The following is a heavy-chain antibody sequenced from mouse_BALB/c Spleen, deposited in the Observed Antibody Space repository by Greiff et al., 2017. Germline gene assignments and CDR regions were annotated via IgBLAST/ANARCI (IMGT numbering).Heavy chain of an antibody. CDR3: ASYGNYEAY. D-gene: IGHD2-1*01. V-gene: IGHV14-1*02. CDR2: IDPENGNT. CDR1: GFNIKDYY. Sequence: VQLKQSGAELVRPGALVKLSCKASGFNIKDYYMHWVKQRPEQGLEWIGWIDPENGNTIYDPKFQGKASITADTSSNTAYLQLSSLTSEDTAVYYCASYGNYEAYWGQGTLVTVSA. J-gene: IGHJ3*01.